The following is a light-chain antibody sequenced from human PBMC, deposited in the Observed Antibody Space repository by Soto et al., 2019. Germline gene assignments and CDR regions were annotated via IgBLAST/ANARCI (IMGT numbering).Light chain of an antibody. J-gene: IGLJ2*01. CDR3: SSYTSRTTPV. Sequence: QSALTQPASVSGSPGQTITISCTGTSSDVGGYAYVSWYQQYPGKVPKLVISEVSNRPSGFSHRFSGSRSGNTASLTISGLQAEDEADYHCSSYTSRTTPVFGGGTKVTVL. CDR1: SSDVGGYAY. CDR2: EVS. V-gene: IGLV2-14*01.